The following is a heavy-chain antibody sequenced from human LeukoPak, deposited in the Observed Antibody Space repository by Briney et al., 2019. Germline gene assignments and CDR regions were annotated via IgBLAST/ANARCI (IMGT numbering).Heavy chain of an antibody. V-gene: IGHV4-61*02. J-gene: IGHJ4*02. Sequence: SQTLSLTCTVSGASISSGDYYWTWIWQPAGKGLEWIGRIYTSGSTDYSPSLKSRVTISLDTSKNQFSLRLSSVTAADTAVYYCARQFDFWGQGTLVTVSS. CDR3: ARQFDF. CDR2: IYTSGST. CDR1: GASISSGDYY.